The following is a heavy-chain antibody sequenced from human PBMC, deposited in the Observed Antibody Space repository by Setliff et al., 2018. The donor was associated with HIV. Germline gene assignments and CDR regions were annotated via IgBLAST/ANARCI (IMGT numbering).Heavy chain of an antibody. D-gene: IGHD6-6*01. V-gene: IGHV4-61*01. J-gene: IGHJ6*03. CDR2: IYYSGTT. CDR1: GDSVSSASYY. CDR3: ASEAWTSYRSSSGYYYYYMDV. Sequence: PSETLSLTCTVSGDSVSSASYYWSWIRQPPGKGVEWIGYIYYSGTTKYNPYLKSRVTISVDTSKNQFSLKLSSVTAADTAVYYCASEAWTSYRSSSGYYYYYMDVWGKGTTVTVSS.